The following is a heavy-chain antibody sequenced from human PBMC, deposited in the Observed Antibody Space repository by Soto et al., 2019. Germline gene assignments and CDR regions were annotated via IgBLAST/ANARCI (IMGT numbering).Heavy chain of an antibody. CDR1: GGSISGGVYY. D-gene: IGHD4-17*01. Sequence: TVSGGSISGGVYYWSWIRQPPGKGLEWIGYIFDSGSTYYNPSLKSRVTISVDTSKNQFSLRLSSVTAADTAVYYCAREIIPLTTDWYFDLWGRGTLVTVSS. CDR3: AREIIPLTTDWYFDL. V-gene: IGHV4-30-4*01. J-gene: IGHJ2*01. CDR2: IFDSGST.